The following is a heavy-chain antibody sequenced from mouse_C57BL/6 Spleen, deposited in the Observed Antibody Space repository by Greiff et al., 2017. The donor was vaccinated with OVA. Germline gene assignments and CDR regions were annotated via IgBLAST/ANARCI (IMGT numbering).Heavy chain of an antibody. CDR2: IYPGSGST. Sequence: QVQLQQPGAELVKPGASVKMSCKASGYTFTSYWITWVKQRPGQGLEWIGDIYPGSGSTNYNEKFKSKATLTVDTSSSTAYMQLSSLTSEDSAVYYCARVAYDGTYDGYYGWFAYWGQGTLVTVSA. D-gene: IGHD2-3*01. V-gene: IGHV1-55*01. CDR1: GYTFTSYW. CDR3: ARVAYDGTYDGYYGWFAY. J-gene: IGHJ3*01.